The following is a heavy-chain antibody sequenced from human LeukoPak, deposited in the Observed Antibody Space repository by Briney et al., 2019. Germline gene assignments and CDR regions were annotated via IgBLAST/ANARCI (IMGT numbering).Heavy chain of an antibody. CDR2: IYYSGSA. D-gene: IGHD3-22*01. CDR1: GGSISSYY. Sequence: SETLSLTCTVSGGSISSYYWSWIRQPPGKGLEWIGYIYYSGSANYNPSLKSRVTISVDTSKNQFSLKLSSVTAADTAVYYCARDSDYYDSSGYYFDYWGQGTLVTVSS. V-gene: IGHV4-59*01. CDR3: ARDSDYYDSSGYYFDY. J-gene: IGHJ4*02.